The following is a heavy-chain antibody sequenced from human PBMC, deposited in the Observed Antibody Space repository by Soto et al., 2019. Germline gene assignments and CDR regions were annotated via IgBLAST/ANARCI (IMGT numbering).Heavy chain of an antibody. CDR2: INHSGST. CDR3: ARERRDPYYDFWSGYYGYYYGMDV. J-gene: IGHJ6*02. D-gene: IGHD3-3*01. CDR1: GGSFSGYY. Sequence: ETLSLTCAVYGGSFSGYYWSWIRQPPGKGLEWIGEINHSGSTNYNPSLKSRVTIPVDTSKNQFSLKLSSVTAADTAVYYCARERRDPYYDFWSGYYGYYYGMDVWGQGTTGTVSS. V-gene: IGHV4-34*01.